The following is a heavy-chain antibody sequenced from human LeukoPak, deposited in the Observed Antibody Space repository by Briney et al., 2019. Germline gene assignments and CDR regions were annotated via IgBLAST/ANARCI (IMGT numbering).Heavy chain of an antibody. CDR2: INHSGST. Sequence: SETLSLTCAVYGGSFSGYYWSWIRQPPGKGLEWIGEINHSGSTNYNPSLKSRVTISVDTSKNQFSLQLSSVTAADTAVYSCARGRGVPTRAFDYWGQGTLVTVSS. CDR1: GGSFSGYY. V-gene: IGHV4-34*01. D-gene: IGHD3-10*01. CDR3: ARGRGVPTRAFDY. J-gene: IGHJ4*02.